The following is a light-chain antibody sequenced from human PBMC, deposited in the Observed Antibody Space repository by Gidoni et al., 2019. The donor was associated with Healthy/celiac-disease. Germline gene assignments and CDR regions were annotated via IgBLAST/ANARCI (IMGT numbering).Light chain of an antibody. CDR2: DDS. V-gene: IGLV3-21*02. Sequence: SSVLTQPPSVSVAPGQTARITCGGNNLGSKSVHWYQQKPGQAPVLVVYDDSDRPSGIPERFSGSNSGNTATLTIRRVEAGDEADYYCQVWDSSSDHPVFGGGTKLTVL. CDR1: NLGSKS. J-gene: IGLJ3*02. CDR3: QVWDSSSDHPV.